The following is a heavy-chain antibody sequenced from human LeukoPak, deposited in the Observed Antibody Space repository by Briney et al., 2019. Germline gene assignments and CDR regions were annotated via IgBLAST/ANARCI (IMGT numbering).Heavy chain of an antibody. V-gene: IGHV3-23*01. CDR2: ISGSGSST. CDR3: AIRGLRYFDEGNY. J-gene: IGHJ4*02. Sequence: GGSLRLSCAASGFTFSSYGMSWVRQAPGKGLEWVSAISGSGSSTYYADSVKGRFTISRDNSKNTLYLQMNSLRAEDTAVYYCAIRGLRYFDEGNYGGQGTLVTVSS. D-gene: IGHD3-9*01. CDR1: GFTFSSYG.